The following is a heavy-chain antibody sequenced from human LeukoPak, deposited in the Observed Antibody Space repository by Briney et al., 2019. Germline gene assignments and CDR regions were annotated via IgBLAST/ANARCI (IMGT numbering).Heavy chain of an antibody. CDR2: IYSGGST. CDR3: ARVSSSGWYEFDY. V-gene: IGHV3-53*01. J-gene: IGHJ4*02. D-gene: IGHD6-19*01. CDR1: GFTFSSYS. Sequence: GGSLRLSCAASGFTFSSYSMNWVRQAPGKGLEWVSVIYSGGSTYYADSVKGRFTISRDNSKNTLCLQMNSLRAEDTAVYYCARVSSSGWYEFDYWGQGTLVTVSS.